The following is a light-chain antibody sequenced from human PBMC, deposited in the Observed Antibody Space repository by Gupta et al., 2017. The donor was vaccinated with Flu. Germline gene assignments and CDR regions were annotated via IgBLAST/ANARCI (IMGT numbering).Light chain of an antibody. CDR3: QLYAKTPPT. Sequence: DSLTNHSPASLAVSLGERATINCKSSQSALYSCNNKNYLAGYQQRPGQPPKLLIYWASTRESAVPDRFTGRGSGRDFTLTIISLQAEDVAVYYCQLYAKTPPTFGGGTKVEIK. V-gene: IGKV4-1*01. CDR1: QSALYSCNNKNY. J-gene: IGKJ4*01. CDR2: WAS.